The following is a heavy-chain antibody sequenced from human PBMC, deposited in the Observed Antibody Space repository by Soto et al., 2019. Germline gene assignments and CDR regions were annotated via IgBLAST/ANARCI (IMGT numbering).Heavy chain of an antibody. CDR1: GFTFSNAW. D-gene: IGHD6-19*01. CDR2: IKSKTDGGTT. V-gene: IGHV3-15*01. J-gene: IGHJ6*02. Sequence: PGGSLRLSCAASGFTFSNAWMSWVRQAPGKGLEWVGRIKSKTDGGTTDYAAPVKGRFTISRDDSKNTLYLQMNSLKTEDTAVYYCTTRGGWYKLNYYYYGMDVWGQGTTVTVSS. CDR3: TTRGGWYKLNYYYYGMDV.